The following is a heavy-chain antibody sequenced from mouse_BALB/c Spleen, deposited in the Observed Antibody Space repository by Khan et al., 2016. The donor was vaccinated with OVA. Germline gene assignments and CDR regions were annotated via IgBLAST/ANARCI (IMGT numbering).Heavy chain of an antibody. CDR3: ASHLTGSFAY. V-gene: IGHV5-6*01. CDR2: ISSGGDYT. J-gene: IGHJ3*01. D-gene: IGHD4-1*01. Sequence: EVELVESGGDLVKPGGSLKLSCAASGFTFSSYSMSWVRQTPDKRLAWVATISSGGDYTYYPDSVKGRFTISRDNAENALYLQMSSLRSEDTAMYYCASHLTGSFAYGGQGTLVTVAA. CDR1: GFTFSSYS.